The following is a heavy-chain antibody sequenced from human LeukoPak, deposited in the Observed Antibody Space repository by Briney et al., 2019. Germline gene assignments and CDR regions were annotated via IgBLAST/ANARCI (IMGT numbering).Heavy chain of an antibody. CDR3: ARGWLRSDYCFDS. CDR2: INSDVSSA. V-gene: IGHV3-74*01. J-gene: IGHJ4*02. D-gene: IGHD5-12*01. CDR1: GFTFSSRW. Sequence: PGGSLRLSCVASGFTFSSRWMHWVRQAPGKGLVWVSRINSDVSSAGYADSVKGRFAISRDDAKNTLYLQMNSLRAEDTAVYYCARGWLRSDYCFDSWGQGTLDTVSS.